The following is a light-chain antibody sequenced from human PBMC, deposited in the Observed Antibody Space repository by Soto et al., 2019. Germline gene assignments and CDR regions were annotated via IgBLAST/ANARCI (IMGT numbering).Light chain of an antibody. V-gene: IGLV2-8*01. CDR1: SSDVGGYNY. J-gene: IGLJ1*01. CDR2: EVS. CDR3: SSYVSTKSYV. Sequence: QSALTQPPSASGSPGQSVTISCTGTSSDVGGYNYVSWYQQHPGQAPKLIIYEVSKRPSGVPDRFSGSKSGNSASLTVSGLQAEDEADYYCSSYVSTKSYVFGTGTKLTVL.